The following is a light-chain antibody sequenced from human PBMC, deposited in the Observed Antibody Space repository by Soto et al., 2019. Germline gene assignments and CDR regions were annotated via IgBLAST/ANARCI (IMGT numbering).Light chain of an antibody. CDR3: SSYTSSSTLVV. J-gene: IGLJ2*01. CDR2: DVS. CDR1: SSDVGGYNY. Sequence: QPVLTQPASVSGSPGQSITISCTGTSSDVGGYNYVSWYQQHPGKAPKLMIYDVSNRPSGVSNRFSGSKSGNMASLTISGLQAEDEADYYCSSYTSSSTLVVFGGGTKLTVL. V-gene: IGLV2-14*01.